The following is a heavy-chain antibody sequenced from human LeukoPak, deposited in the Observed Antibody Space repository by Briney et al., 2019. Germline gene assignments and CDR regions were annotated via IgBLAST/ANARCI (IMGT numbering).Heavy chain of an antibody. V-gene: IGHV4-39*07. CDR1: GDSVSSSNYY. CDR2: LYYDGRT. J-gene: IGHJ4*02. CDR3: ASGPNCTNGVCPNNRVYYFDY. Sequence: SETLSLTCTVFGDSVSSSNYYWAWFHQPPGKGLDWIGSLYYDGRTYYSPSLKSRVTISVDTSKNQFSLKLSSVTAADTAVYYCASGPNCTNGVCPNNRVYYFDYWGQGTLVTVSS. D-gene: IGHD2-8*01.